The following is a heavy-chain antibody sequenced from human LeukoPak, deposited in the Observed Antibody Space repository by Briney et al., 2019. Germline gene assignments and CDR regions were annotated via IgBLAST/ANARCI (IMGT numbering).Heavy chain of an antibody. CDR2: ISYSGIT. V-gene: IGHV4-59*11. CDR1: GGSISSHY. Sequence: SETLSLTCSVSGGSISSHYRTWMRQPPGKGLEWIGYISYSGITNYNPSLKSRVSISVDTSMNQLSLKVNSVTTADTAVYYCARLAVAGDYDHFYFYMDVWGKGTTVTVSS. CDR3: ARLAVAGDYDHFYFYMDV. J-gene: IGHJ6*03. D-gene: IGHD6-19*01.